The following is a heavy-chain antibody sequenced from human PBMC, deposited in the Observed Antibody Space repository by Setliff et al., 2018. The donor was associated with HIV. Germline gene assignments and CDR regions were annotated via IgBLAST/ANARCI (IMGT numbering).Heavy chain of an antibody. J-gene: IGHJ3*02. Sequence: SVKVSCKASGGIVSINWVRQAPGQRLEWMGGIIPILGIPNYAQKFQGIVTITADKSTTTVYMELSSLGSEDTAVYYCARGQTTNNIKAEAFDIWGQGTLVTVSS. CDR1: GGIVS. CDR2: IIPILGIP. CDR3: ARGQTTNNIKAEAFDI. V-gene: IGHV1-69*10. D-gene: IGHD1-20*01.